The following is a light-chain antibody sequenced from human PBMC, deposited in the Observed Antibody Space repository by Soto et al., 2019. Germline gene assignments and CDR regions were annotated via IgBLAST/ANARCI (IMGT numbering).Light chain of an antibody. CDR3: KSYAGSNTYV. J-gene: IGLJ1*01. CDR1: NSDVGGYNY. CDR2: DIT. Sequence: QSALTQPASVSGSPGQSITISCTGTNSDVGGYNYVSWYQQHPGKAPKLMIYDITNRPSGVPDRFSGSKSGNTASLTVSGLQAADEADYFCKSYAGSNTYVFGSGTKVTVL. V-gene: IGLV2-8*01.